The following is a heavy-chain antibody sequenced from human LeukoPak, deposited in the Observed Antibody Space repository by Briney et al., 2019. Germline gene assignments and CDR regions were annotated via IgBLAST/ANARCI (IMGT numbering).Heavy chain of an antibody. J-gene: IGHJ6*02. CDR3: ARSSSGWQGTYYYYGMDV. CDR2: ISYDGSNK. Sequence: GRSLRLSCAASGFTFSSYGMHWVRQAPGKGLEWVAVISYDGSNKYYADSVKGRFTISRDNSKNTLYLQMNSLRAEDTAVYYCARSSSGWQGTYYYYGMDVWGQGTTVTVSS. CDR1: GFTFSSYG. V-gene: IGHV3-30*19. D-gene: IGHD6-19*01.